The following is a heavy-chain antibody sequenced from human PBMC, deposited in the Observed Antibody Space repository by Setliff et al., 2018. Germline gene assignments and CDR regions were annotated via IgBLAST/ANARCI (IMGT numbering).Heavy chain of an antibody. CDR1: GFTFNTYW. CDR3: AKVGIFGGGYFDL. Sequence: GGSLRLSCAASGFTFNTYWMHWVRQAPGKGLVWFSHINSDGSGTSYVDSVKGRFTISRDNAKNSLYLQMSSLRAEDTAVYYCAKVGIFGGGYFDLWGLGTLVTVSS. J-gene: IGHJ4*02. D-gene: IGHD3-3*01. V-gene: IGHV3-74*01. CDR2: INSDGSGT.